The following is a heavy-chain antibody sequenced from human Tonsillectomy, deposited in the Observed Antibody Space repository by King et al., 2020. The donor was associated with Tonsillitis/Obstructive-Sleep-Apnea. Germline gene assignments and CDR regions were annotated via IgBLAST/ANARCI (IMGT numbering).Heavy chain of an antibody. CDR2: ISWNSGTI. CDR1: GFTFDDYA. Sequence: VQLVESGGGLVQPGRSLRLSCAASGFTFDDYAMHWVRQAPGKGLEWVSGISWNSGTIAYADSVKGRFTISRDNAKNSLYLQMNSLRPEDTALYYCAKGSRADFWGGYVDCWGQGILATVPS. J-gene: IGHJ1*01. CDR3: AKGSRADFWGGYVDC. V-gene: IGHV3-9*01. D-gene: IGHD3-3*01.